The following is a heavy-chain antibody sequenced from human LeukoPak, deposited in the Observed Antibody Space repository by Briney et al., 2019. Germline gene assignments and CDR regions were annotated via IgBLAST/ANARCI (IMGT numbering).Heavy chain of an antibody. CDR2: MNPNSGNT. CDR3: AREVASGSIRYYYMDV. V-gene: IGHV1-8*01. Sequence: ASVKVSCKASGYTFTSSDINWVRQATGQGLEWMGWMNPNSGNTGYAQKFQGRVTMTRNTSISTAYMELSSLRSEDTAVYYCAREVASGSIRYYYMDVWGKGTTVTVSS. CDR1: GYTFTSSD. J-gene: IGHJ6*03. D-gene: IGHD3-10*01.